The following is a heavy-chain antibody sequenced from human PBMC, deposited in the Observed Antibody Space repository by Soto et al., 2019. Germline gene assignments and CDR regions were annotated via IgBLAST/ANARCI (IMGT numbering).Heavy chain of an antibody. D-gene: IGHD6-13*01. CDR1: GFTFSNFA. V-gene: IGHV3-30*03. J-gene: IGHJ3*02. Sequence: QVQLVESGGGVVQPGRSLRLSCAASGFTFSNFAMYWVRQAPAKGLEWMAVISYDGGNENYADSVKGRFTISRDNSENTLYLQMNSLRPEDTAVYYCARRIPVSGPYGAFDIWGPGTMVIVSS. CDR3: ARRIPVSGPYGAFDI. CDR2: ISYDGGNE.